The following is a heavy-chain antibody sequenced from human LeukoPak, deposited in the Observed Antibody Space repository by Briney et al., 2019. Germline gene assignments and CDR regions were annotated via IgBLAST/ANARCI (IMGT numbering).Heavy chain of an antibody. CDR2: ISGSGGST. CDR1: GFTFSSYG. Sequence: GGSLRLSCAASGFTFSSYGMSWVRQAPGKGLEWVSAISGSGGSTYYADSVKGRFTISRDNSKNTLYLQMNSLRAEDTAVYYCARVKEVYYYFDLWGRGTLVTVSS. CDR3: ARVKEVYYYFDL. J-gene: IGHJ2*01. V-gene: IGHV3-23*01.